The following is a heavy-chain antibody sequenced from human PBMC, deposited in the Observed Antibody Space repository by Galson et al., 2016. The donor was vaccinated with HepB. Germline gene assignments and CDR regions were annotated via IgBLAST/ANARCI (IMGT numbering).Heavy chain of an antibody. J-gene: IGHJ3*02. V-gene: IGHV5-51*03. CDR1: GYTFTNFW. CDR3: AKCGTPARDGFHI. CDR2: ISPADSET. Sequence: QSGAEVKKPGESLKISCKGSGYTFTNFWIGWVRQRPGKGLEWMGIISPADSETRYSPSFQGQVTISADKSISTAYLQWNSLKASDTAMYYCAKCGTPARDGFHIWGQGTMVTVS. D-gene: IGHD2-2*01.